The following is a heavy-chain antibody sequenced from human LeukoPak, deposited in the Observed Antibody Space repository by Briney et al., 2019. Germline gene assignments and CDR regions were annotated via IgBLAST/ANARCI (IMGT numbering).Heavy chain of an antibody. J-gene: IGHJ4*02. V-gene: IGHV4-61*02. Sequence: SETLSLTCTVSGGSISSGYYWSWIRQPAGKGLEWIGRVYTSGSTNYNPSLKSRVTISVDTSKNQFSLKLSSVTAADTAVYYCARSIMITFGGVIPYFDYWGQGTLVTVSS. CDR1: GGSISSGYY. D-gene: IGHD3-16*01. CDR2: VYTSGST. CDR3: ARSIMITFGGVIPYFDY.